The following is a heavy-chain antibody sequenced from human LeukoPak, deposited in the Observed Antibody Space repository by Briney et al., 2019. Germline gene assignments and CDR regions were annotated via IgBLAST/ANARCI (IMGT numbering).Heavy chain of an antibody. CDR3: ARDSEDIVVVPAAMHD. CDR2: VEHDGSRT. Sequence: GGSLRLSCAASGFTFTSYWMHWVRQPPGKGLVWVSRVEHDGSRTAYADSVTGRFTISRDNARNMVYLQMNSLRAEDTAVYYCARDSEDIVVVPAAMHDWGQGALVTVSS. V-gene: IGHV3-74*01. D-gene: IGHD2-2*01. J-gene: IGHJ1*01. CDR1: GFTFTSYW.